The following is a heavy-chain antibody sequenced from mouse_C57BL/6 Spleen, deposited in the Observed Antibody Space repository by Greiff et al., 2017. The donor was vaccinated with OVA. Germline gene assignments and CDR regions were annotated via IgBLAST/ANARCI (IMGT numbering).Heavy chain of an antibody. CDR3: ARGGKYGSLAY. V-gene: IGHV1-26*01. CDR1: GYTFTDYY. D-gene: IGHD1-1*01. J-gene: IGHJ3*01. CDR2: INPNNGGT. Sequence: EVQLQQSGPELVKPGASVKISCKASGYTFTDYYMNWVKQSHGKSLEWIGDINPNNGGTSYNQKFKGKATLTVDKSSSTAYMELRSLTSEDSAVYYCARGGKYGSLAYWGQGTLVTVSA.